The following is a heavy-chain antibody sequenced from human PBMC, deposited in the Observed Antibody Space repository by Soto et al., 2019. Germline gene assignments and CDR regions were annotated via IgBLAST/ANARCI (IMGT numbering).Heavy chain of an antibody. CDR3: AKDQNYFSLAGISDY. CDR2: ISYDGSNK. Sequence: GGSLRLSCAASGFTFSSYGMHWVRQAPGKGLEWVAVISYDGSNKYYADSVKGRFTISRDNSKNTLYLQMNSLRAEDTAVYYCAKDQNYFSLAGISDYWGQGTLVTVSS. CDR1: GFTFSSYG. D-gene: IGHD6-19*01. J-gene: IGHJ4*02. V-gene: IGHV3-30*18.